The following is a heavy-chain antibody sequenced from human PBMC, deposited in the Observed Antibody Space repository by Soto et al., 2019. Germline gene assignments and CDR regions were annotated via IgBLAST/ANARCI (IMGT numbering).Heavy chain of an antibody. CDR3: AKARGSSTPAPGSY. V-gene: IGHV1-2*04. D-gene: IGHD2-2*01. J-gene: IGHJ1*01. Sequence: ASVKVSCKASGYTFTGYYMHWVRQAPGQGLEWMGWINPNSGGTNYAQKFQGWVTMTRDTSISTAYMELSRLRSDDTAVYYCAKARGSSTPAPGSYWGQGTQVTVSS. CDR2: INPNSGGT. CDR1: GYTFTGYY.